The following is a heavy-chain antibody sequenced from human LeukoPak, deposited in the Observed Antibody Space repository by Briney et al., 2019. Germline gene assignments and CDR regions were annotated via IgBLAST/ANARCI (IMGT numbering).Heavy chain of an antibody. V-gene: IGHV3-74*01. D-gene: IGHD2-15*01. Sequence: PGGSLRLSCAASGFTFSSYWMHWVRQAPGKGLVWVSRINSDGSSTSYADSVKGRFTISRDNAKNTLYLQMNSLRAEDTAVYYCARAPDIVVVVAATDYGMDVWGQGTRSPSP. CDR2: INSDGSST. J-gene: IGHJ6*02. CDR3: ARAPDIVVVVAATDYGMDV. CDR1: GFTFSSYW.